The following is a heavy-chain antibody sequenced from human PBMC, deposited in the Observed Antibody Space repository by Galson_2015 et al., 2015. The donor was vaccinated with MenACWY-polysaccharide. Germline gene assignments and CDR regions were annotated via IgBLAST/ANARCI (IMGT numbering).Heavy chain of an antibody. D-gene: IGHD5-12*01. J-gene: IGHJ4*02. CDR3: ARVISFGGYEIDY. V-gene: IGHV3-21*01. CDR2: ISSSSSYI. Sequence: SLRLSCAASGFTYSSYSMNWVRQAPGKGLEWVSSISSSSSYIYYADSVKGRFTISRDNAKNSLYLQMNSLRAEDTAVYYCARVISFGGYEIDYWGQGTLVTVSS. CDR1: GFTYSSYS.